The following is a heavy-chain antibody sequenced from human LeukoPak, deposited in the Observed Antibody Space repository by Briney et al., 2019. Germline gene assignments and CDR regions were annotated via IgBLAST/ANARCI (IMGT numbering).Heavy chain of an antibody. Sequence: SETLSLTCAVSGGSIGSRNWWSWVRQPPGKGLQWIGETYQSGSSIYNPSLRSRVTMSVDKSKDQLSLKLSSVTAADTAVYYCARGIGAADFWGQGTLVTVSS. CDR1: GGSIGSRNW. D-gene: IGHD3-16*01. CDR2: TYQSGSS. CDR3: ARGIGAADF. V-gene: IGHV4-4*02. J-gene: IGHJ4*02.